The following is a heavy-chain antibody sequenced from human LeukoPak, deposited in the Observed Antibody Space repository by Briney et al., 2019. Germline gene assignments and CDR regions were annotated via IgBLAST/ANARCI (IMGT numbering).Heavy chain of an antibody. CDR2: INHSGST. Sequence: PSETLSLTCAVYGGSFSGYYWSWIRQPPGEGLEWIGEINHSGSTNYNPSLKSRVTISVDTSKNQFSLKLSSVTAADTAVYYCARGGSGSGWYVRVQAYYFDYWGQGTLVTVSS. CDR3: ARGGSGSGWYVRVQAYYFDY. V-gene: IGHV4-34*01. D-gene: IGHD6-19*01. CDR1: GGSFSGYY. J-gene: IGHJ4*02.